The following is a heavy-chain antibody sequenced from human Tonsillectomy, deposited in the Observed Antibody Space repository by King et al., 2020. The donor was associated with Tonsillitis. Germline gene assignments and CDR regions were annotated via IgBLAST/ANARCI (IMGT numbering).Heavy chain of an antibody. CDR1: GGSFSRYS. Sequence: EQLVQSGAEVKKPGSSVKVSCKASGGSFSRYSISWVRQAPGQGLEWMGRIIPILHITNYAQKFQGRVTITADKSTSTAYMELSSLRSEDTAVYYCARDPSIAAPYYFDYWGQGTLVTVSS. CDR3: ARDPSIAAPYYFDY. V-gene: IGHV1-69*09. D-gene: IGHD6-6*01. CDR2: IIPILHIT. J-gene: IGHJ4*02.